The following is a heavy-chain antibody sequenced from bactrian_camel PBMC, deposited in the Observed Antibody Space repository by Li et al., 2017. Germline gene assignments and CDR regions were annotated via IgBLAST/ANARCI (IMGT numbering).Heavy chain of an antibody. CDR2: SDHSGTTI. CDR3: QKIAVMGLGIGSRAL. Sequence: HVQLVESGGGLVQPGGSLTLSCAASGFTVNSDWMYWVRQAPGKGLEWVSYSDHSGTTITYADSVKGRFIMTQDNAKNVVSLQMSSLEPRTRPCITVQKIAVMGLGIGSRALGARGPRSPSP. J-gene: IGHJ4*01. CDR1: GFTVNSDW. D-gene: IGHD3*01. V-gene: IGHV3S1*01.